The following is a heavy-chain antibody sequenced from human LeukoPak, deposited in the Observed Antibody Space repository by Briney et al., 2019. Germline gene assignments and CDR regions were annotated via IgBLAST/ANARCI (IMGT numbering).Heavy chain of an antibody. J-gene: IGHJ3*02. CDR3: ARGYDSSGYLRAFDI. CDR2: IFPGGNT. V-gene: IGHV4-61*02. Sequence: SQTLSLTCTVSGGSVSSGTYYWNWMRQPAGKGLEWIGRIFPGGNTYFNPSLKSRVAISVDTSNNQLSLKLSSVTAADTAVYYCARGYDSSGYLRAFDIWGQGTMVTVSS. CDR1: GGSVSSGTYY. D-gene: IGHD3-22*01.